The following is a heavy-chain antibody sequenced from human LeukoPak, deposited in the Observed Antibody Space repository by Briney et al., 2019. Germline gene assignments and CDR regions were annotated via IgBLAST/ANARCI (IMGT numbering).Heavy chain of an antibody. Sequence: ASVKVSCKASGYTFTSYDINWVRQATGQGLEWMGWMNPNSGNTGYAQKFQGRVTMTRNTSISTAYMELSSLRSEDTAVYYCARHYSSSWYANDYWGQGTLVTVSS. CDR1: GYTFTSYD. CDR2: MNPNSGNT. CDR3: ARHYSSSWYANDY. D-gene: IGHD6-13*01. J-gene: IGHJ4*02. V-gene: IGHV1-8*01.